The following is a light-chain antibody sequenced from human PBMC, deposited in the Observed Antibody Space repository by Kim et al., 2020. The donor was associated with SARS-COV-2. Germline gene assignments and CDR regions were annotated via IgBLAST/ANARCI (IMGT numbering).Light chain of an antibody. V-gene: IGLV1-40*01. CDR3: QSYDSSLSGWV. Sequence: VTRACNGRSSNIGEGDGLHWYQQLPGTAPKRLIYGNSNRPSGVPDRFSGSKSGTSASLAITGLQAEDEADYYCQSYDSSLSGWVFGGGTQLTVL. CDR1: SSNIGEGDG. J-gene: IGLJ3*02. CDR2: GNS.